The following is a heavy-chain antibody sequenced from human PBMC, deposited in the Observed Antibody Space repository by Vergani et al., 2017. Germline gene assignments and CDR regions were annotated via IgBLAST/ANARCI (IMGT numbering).Heavy chain of an antibody. CDR2: IYPGDSDT. D-gene: IGHD1-14*01. CDR3: ARDRNEPYYYMDV. V-gene: IGHV5-51*01. CDR1: GYSFTSYW. J-gene: IGHJ6*03. Sequence: EVQLVQSGAEVKKPGESLKISCKGSGYSFTSYWIGWVRQMPGKGLEWMGIIYPGDSDTRYSPSFQGQVTISRDNSKNTLYLQMNSLRAEDTAVYYCARDRNEPYYYMDVWGKGTTVTVSS.